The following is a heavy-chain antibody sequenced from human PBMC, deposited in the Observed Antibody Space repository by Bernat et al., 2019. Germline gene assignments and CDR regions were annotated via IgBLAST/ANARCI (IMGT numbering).Heavy chain of an antibody. CDR2: LSLDGGIE. CDR1: GFTFSDYA. Sequence: VQLLESGGGLVQPGGSLRLSCTTSGFTFSDYAMHWVRQAPGKGLEWVALLSLDGGIEYYADSVRGRFTISRDNSKNTLYMQLNALRIEDTAVYYCARDRGQWLVRHYFDYWGQGTLVAVSS. V-gene: IGHV3-30*01. D-gene: IGHD6-19*01. CDR3: ARDRGQWLVRHYFDY. J-gene: IGHJ4*02.